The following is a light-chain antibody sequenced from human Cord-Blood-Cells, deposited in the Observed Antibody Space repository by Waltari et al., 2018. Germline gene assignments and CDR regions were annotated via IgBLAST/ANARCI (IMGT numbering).Light chain of an antibody. Sequence: EIVLTQSPATLSLSPWERATLSCRASQSVSSYLAWYQQKPGQAPRLLIYDASNRATGIPARFSSSGSGTDFTLTISSLEPEDFAVYYCQQRSNWPPTFGGGTKVEIK. V-gene: IGKV3-11*01. CDR1: QSVSSY. CDR2: DAS. J-gene: IGKJ4*01. CDR3: QQRSNWPPT.